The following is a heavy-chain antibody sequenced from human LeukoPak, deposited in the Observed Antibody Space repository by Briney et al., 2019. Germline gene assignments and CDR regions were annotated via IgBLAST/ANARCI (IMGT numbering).Heavy chain of an antibody. J-gene: IGHJ6*02. Sequence: GGSLRLSCAASGFTFSTYSMNWVRQAPGKGLERVSFISSSSNYIYYADSVKGRFTISRDNAKNSLYLQMNSLRAEDTAVYYCARVRVVVPAAIDYYYAMDVWGQGTTVTVSS. CDR2: ISSSSNYI. CDR1: GFTFSTYS. D-gene: IGHD2-2*01. V-gene: IGHV3-21*01. CDR3: ARVRVVVPAAIDYYYAMDV.